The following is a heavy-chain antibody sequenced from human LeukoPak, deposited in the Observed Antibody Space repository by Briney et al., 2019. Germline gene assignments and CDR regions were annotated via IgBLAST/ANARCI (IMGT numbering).Heavy chain of an antibody. CDR3: AKGYSSSSFDY. CDR1: RFTFSSYA. J-gene: IGHJ4*02. D-gene: IGHD6-6*01. CDR2: ISGSGDST. V-gene: IGHV3-23*01. Sequence: GGSLRLSCAASRFTFSSYAMSWVRQAPGKGLEWVSTISGSGDSTYYADSVKGRFTISRDNSKNTLYLQMNSLRAEDTAVYYCAKGYSSSSFDYWGQGTLVTVSS.